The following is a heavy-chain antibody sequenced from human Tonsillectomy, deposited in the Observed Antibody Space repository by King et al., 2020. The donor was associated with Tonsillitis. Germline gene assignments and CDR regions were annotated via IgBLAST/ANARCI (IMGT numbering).Heavy chain of an antibody. V-gene: IGHV4-39*01. CDR1: GGSISSSSYY. J-gene: IGHJ4*02. Sequence: QLQESGPGLVKPSETLSLTCTVSGGSISSSSYYWGWIRQPPGKGLEWIGSIYYSGSTYYNPSLKSRVTISVDTSKNQFSLKLSSVTAADTAVYYCARLGSSGLDFDYWGQGTLVTVSS. CDR2: IYYSGST. CDR3: ARLGSSGLDFDY. D-gene: IGHD6-19*01.